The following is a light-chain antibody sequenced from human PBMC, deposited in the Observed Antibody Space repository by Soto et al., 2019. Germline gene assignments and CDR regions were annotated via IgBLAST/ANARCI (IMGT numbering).Light chain of an antibody. J-gene: IGLJ1*01. CDR3: CSYAGTVAYV. V-gene: IGLV2-23*02. Sequence: ALTQPASLSGASGQSVPISCAGNGRVVGAYNLVSWYQQHPGKAPKLIICEVNTRPSGISNRFSGSKSGDTASLTISGLQAEDEADYFCCSYAGTVAYVFGTGTKVTVL. CDR2: EVN. CDR1: GRVVGAYNL.